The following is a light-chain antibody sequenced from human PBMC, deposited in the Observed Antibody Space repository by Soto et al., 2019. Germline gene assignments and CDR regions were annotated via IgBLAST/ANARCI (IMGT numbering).Light chain of an antibody. Sequence: DIQMTQSPSTLSAPVGDTVTITCRASQSFSNWLAWYQQKPGKSPKFLIYKASTLESGVATRLSGSGSGTEFGPTISSLPSDDFSAYYCEQENGYSWSFGEGTNVEIK. J-gene: IGKJ1*01. CDR1: QSFSNW. CDR3: EQENGYSWS. CDR2: KAS. V-gene: IGKV1-5*03.